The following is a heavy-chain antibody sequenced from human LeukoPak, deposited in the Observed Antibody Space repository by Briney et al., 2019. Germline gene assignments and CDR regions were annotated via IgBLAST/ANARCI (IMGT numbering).Heavy chain of an antibody. J-gene: IGHJ4*02. CDR2: IYYSGST. V-gene: IGHV4-31*03. D-gene: IGHD3-22*01. CDR1: VGSISSGGYY. CDR3: AREKWLLPYYFDY. Sequence: SETLSLTCTVSVGSISSGGYYWSWTRQHPGKGLEWIGYIYYSGSTYYNPSLKSRVTISVDTPKKQFSLKLSSVTAADTAVYYCAREKWLLPYYFDYWGQGTLVTVSS.